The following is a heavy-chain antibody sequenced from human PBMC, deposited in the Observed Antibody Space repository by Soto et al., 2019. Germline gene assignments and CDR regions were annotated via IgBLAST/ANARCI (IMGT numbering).Heavy chain of an antibody. Sequence: GGTLRLSCAASGFTFSSYLMHWVRQAPGKGLVWVSRINSDGSSISYADSVKGRFTISRDNAKNTLYLQMNSLRVEDTAVYYCARETGYSSGWRQDYWGQGTLVTGSA. D-gene: IGHD6-19*01. V-gene: IGHV3-74*01. CDR2: INSDGSSI. CDR3: ARETGYSSGWRQDY. J-gene: IGHJ4*02. CDR1: GFTFSSYL.